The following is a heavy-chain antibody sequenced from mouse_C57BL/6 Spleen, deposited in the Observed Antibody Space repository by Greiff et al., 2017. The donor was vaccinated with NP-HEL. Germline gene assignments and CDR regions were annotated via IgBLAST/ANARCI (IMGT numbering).Heavy chain of an antibody. CDR3: AIFDYDEGFAY. CDR1: GYTFTSYW. D-gene: IGHD2-4*01. J-gene: IGHJ3*01. Sequence: QVQLQQPGAELVKPGASVKVSCKASGYTFTSYWMHWVKQRPGQGLEWIGRIHPSDSDTNYNQKFKGKATLTVDKSSSTAYMQLSSLTSEDSAVYYCAIFDYDEGFAYWSQGTLVTVSA. CDR2: IHPSDSDT. V-gene: IGHV1-74*01.